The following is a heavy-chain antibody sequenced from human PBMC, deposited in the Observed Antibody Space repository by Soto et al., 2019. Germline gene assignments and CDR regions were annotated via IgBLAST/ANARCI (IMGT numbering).Heavy chain of an antibody. CDR3: ARDARNADYDY. CDR1: GFTFSTHA. V-gene: IGHV3-48*02. Sequence: EVQLVESGGGLVQPGGSLRLSCAVSGFTFSTHAMNWVRQAPGKGLEWVAYIHGTRSIIYYADSVKGRFTISRDNAKNSLFLQMDSLRDEDTAVYYCARDARNADYDYWGQGNRVTVSS. D-gene: IGHD5-12*01. J-gene: IGHJ4*02. CDR2: IHGTRSII.